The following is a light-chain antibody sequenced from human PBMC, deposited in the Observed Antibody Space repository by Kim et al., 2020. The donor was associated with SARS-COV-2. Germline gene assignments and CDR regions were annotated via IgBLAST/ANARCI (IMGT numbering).Light chain of an antibody. J-gene: IGLJ2*01. Sequence: PGERGGITYSACELPRKYVYWYQQKPGQAPLMLIYNDSERPPGVPERFSGSSSGTTVTLTISGVQAEDEADYYCQSADSSGTYPVIFGGGTQLTVL. CDR2: NDS. CDR3: QSADSSGTYPVI. V-gene: IGLV3-25*03. CDR1: ELPRKY.